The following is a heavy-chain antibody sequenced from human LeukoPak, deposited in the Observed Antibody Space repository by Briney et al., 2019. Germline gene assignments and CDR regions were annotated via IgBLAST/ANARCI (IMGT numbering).Heavy chain of an antibody. CDR3: ARAIRYQLLSDY. J-gene: IGHJ4*02. Sequence: ASVKVSCKTSGYTFSTYDINWLRQAAGQGLEWMGWMNPNSANTGFAQKFQGRAAITRDTSTATASLELSGLTSEDTAVYYCARAIRYQLLSDYWGQGTLVTVSS. CDR1: GYTFSTYD. CDR2: MNPNSANT. D-gene: IGHD2-2*01. V-gene: IGHV1-8*03.